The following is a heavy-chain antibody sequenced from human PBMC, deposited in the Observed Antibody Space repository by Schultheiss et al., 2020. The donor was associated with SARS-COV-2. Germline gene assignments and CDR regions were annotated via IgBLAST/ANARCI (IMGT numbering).Heavy chain of an antibody. CDR3: ARGSGLLWFGELYYYYGMDV. CDR2: INHSGST. CDR1: GGSFSGYY. Sequence: SETLSLTCAVYGGSFSGYYWSWIRQPPGKGLEWIGEINHSGSTNYNPSLKSRVTISVDKSKNQFSLKLSSVTAADTAVYYCARGSGLLWFGELYYYYGMDVWGQGTTVAVSS. V-gene: IGHV4-34*01. J-gene: IGHJ6*02. D-gene: IGHD3-10*01.